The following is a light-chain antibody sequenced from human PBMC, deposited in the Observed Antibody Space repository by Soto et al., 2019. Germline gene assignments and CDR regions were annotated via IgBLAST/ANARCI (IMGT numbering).Light chain of an antibody. J-gene: IGLJ1*01. CDR2: DVS. CDR1: SSDVGAYTY. CDR3: SSYRSTSTLGV. V-gene: IGLV2-14*03. Sequence: QSVLTQPAAVSXSPGHSITISCSGTSSDVGAYTYVSWYQVHPGEPPKLVIYDVSKRPSGVSNRFSGSKSGNTASLTISGLQAEDEGDYYCSSYRSTSTLGVFGTGTKVTVL.